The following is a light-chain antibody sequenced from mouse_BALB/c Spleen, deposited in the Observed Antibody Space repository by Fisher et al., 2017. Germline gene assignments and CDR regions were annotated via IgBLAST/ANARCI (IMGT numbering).Light chain of an antibody. CDR1: SSVSS. V-gene: IGKV4-59*01. CDR3: QQWSSNPLT. Sequence: IVLTQSTALMAASPGEKVTLTCSASSSVSSSYLYWYQQKSGTSPKRWIYDTSKLASGVPARFSGSGSGTSYSLTISSMEAEDAATYYCQQWSSNPLTFGAGTKLELK. J-gene: IGKJ5*01. CDR2: DTS.